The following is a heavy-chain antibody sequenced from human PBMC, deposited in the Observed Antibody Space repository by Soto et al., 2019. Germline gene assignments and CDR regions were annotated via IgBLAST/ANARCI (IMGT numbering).Heavy chain of an antibody. CDR3: AKDLGPAVAGPTGYYGMDV. V-gene: IGHV3-9*01. D-gene: IGHD6-19*01. Sequence: PGGSLRLSCAASGFTFDDYAMHWVRQAPGKGLEWVSGISWNSGSIGYADSVKGRFTISRDNAKNSLYLQMNSLRAEDTALYYCAKDLGPAVAGPTGYYGMDVWGQGTTVTVSS. CDR2: ISWNSGSI. CDR1: GFTFDDYA. J-gene: IGHJ6*02.